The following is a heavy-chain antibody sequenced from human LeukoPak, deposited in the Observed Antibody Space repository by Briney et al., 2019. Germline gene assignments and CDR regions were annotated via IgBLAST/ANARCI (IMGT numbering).Heavy chain of an antibody. CDR1: GFTFSSYW. D-gene: IGHD3-10*01. CDR2: INSDGSST. J-gene: IGHJ4*02. Sequence: PGGSLRLSCAASGFTFSSYWMHWVRQAPGKGLVWVSRINSDGSSTSYADSVKGRFTISRDNAKNSLYLQMNSLRAEDTAVYYCARDGPRGGFDYWGQGTLVTVSS. V-gene: IGHV3-74*01. CDR3: ARDGPRGGFDY.